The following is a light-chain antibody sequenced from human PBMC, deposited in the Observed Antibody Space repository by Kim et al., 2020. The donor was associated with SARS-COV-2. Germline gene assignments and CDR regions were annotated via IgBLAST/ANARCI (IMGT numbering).Light chain of an antibody. Sequence: SYELTQPPSVSVSPGQTASITCSGDKLGDKYACWYQQKPGQSPVLVIYEDSNRPSGIPERFSGSNSGNTATLTISGTQAMDEADYYCQARDSSTAWVFGT. CDR3: QARDSSTAWV. V-gene: IGLV3-1*01. CDR2: EDS. CDR1: KLGDKY. J-gene: IGLJ1*01.